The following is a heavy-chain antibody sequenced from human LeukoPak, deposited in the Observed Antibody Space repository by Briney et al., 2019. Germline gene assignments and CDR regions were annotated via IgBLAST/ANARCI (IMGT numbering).Heavy chain of an antibody. Sequence: PGGSLRLSCAASGFTFSSYWMSWVRQAPGKGLEWVANIKQDGSEKYYVDSGKGRFTISRDDAKNSLYLQMNSLRAEDTAVYYCARDLRYFGMGVWGQGTTVTVSS. V-gene: IGHV3-7*01. CDR1: GFTFSSYW. D-gene: IGHD4-17*01. J-gene: IGHJ6*02. CDR2: IKQDGSEK. CDR3: ARDLRYFGMGV.